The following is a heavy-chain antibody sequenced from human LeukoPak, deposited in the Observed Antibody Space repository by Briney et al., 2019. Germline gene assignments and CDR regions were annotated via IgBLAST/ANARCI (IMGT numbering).Heavy chain of an antibody. J-gene: IGHJ4*02. CDR2: ISGANGDT. V-gene: IGHV1-18*01. D-gene: IGHD1-26*01. CDR3: ARLWADTAY. Sequence: GASVKVSCKASGYTFTTYSITWVRQAPGQGLEWMGWISGANGDTNYAEKFQGRITMTTDSSTSTAYMDLRSLTPDATGLYYCARLWADTAYWGQGTLVTVSS. CDR1: GYTFTTYS.